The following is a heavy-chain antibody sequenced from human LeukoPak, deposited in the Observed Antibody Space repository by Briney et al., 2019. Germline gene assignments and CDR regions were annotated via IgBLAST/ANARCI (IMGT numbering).Heavy chain of an antibody. V-gene: IGHV1-3*01. J-gene: IGHJ4*02. CDR1: GYTFTIYA. D-gene: IGHD2-2*01. CDR3: ARDPGYCSSTSCYWRGYFDY. Sequence: GASVTVSFTASGYTFTIYAMHWVRQAPGQRLEWMGWINAGNGNTKYSQKFQGRVTITRDTSASTAYMELSSLRSEDTAVYYCARDPGYCSSTSCYWRGYFDYWGQGTLVTVSS. CDR2: INAGNGNT.